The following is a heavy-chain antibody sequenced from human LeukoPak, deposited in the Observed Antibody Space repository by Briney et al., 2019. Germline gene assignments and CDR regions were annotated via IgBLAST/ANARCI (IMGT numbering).Heavy chain of an antibody. CDR2: INHSGST. J-gene: IGHJ6*02. V-gene: IGHV4-34*01. Sequence: PSETLSLTCAVYGGSFSGYYWSWIRQPPGKGLEWIGEINHSGSTNYNPSLKSRVTISVDTSKNQCSLKLSSVTAADTAVYYCARGSLTPYSYYGMDVWGQGTTVTVSS. CDR3: ARGSLTPYSYYGMDV. CDR1: GGSFSGYY. D-gene: IGHD3-9*01.